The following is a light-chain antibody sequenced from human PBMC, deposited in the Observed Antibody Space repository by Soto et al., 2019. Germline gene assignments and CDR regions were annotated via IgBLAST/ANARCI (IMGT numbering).Light chain of an antibody. CDR2: GAS. CDR1: QSVSSSY. V-gene: IGKV3-20*01. J-gene: IGKJ5*01. Sequence: EMVLTQSPGTLSLSPGERATLSCRASQSVSSSYLAWYQQKPGQAPRLLIYGASSRATGIPDRFSGSGSGTDFTLTISRLEPEDFAVYYWQQYGSSPPVTFGQGTRLEIK. CDR3: QQYGSSPPVT.